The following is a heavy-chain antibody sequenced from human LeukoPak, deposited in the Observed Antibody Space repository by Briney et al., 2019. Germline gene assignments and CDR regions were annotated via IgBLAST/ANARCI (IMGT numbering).Heavy chain of an antibody. V-gene: IGHV3-23*01. CDR3: AKLGEFGHSEN. CDR2: ITGSGGST. D-gene: IGHD3-10*01. CDR1: GFTFSTYA. Sequence: GGSLRLSCAAAGFTFSTYAMTWVRQAPGKGLEWVSSITGSGGSTYYADSVKGRFTISRDNSKNTLYLQMNSLRAEDTAVYYCAKLGEFGHSENWGQGTLVTVSS. J-gene: IGHJ4*02.